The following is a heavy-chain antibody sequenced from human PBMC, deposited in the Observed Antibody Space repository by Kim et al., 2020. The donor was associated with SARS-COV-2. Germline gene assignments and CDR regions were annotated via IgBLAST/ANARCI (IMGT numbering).Heavy chain of an antibody. CDR1: GYTFITYG. CDR2: ISADNGNT. J-gene: IGHJ5*02. CDR3: ARDWWGDDYGSRYNWPDR. V-gene: IGHV1-18*01. D-gene: IGHD4-17*01. Sequence: ASVKVSCKASGYTFITYGINWVRQAPGQGLEWMGWISADNGNTNYAQKLQGRVTMTTDTSTGTAYMELRSLRSDDTAMYYCARDWWGDDYGSRYNWPDRW.